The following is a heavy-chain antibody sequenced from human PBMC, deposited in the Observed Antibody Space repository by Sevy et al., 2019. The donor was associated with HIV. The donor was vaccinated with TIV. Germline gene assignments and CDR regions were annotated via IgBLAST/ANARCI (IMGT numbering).Heavy chain of an antibody. J-gene: IGHJ4*02. CDR3: ASDSGTYTYYFDY. Sequence: SETLSLTCAVYSASFRRYYWNWIRQSPEKGLEWIGEINHSGTTNYNPSLKSRVTISVDPSRNQFALKLNSLTAADTAVYYCASDSGTYTYYFDYWGQGTPVTVSS. CDR1: SASFRRYY. V-gene: IGHV4-34*01. CDR2: INHSGTT. D-gene: IGHD1-26*01.